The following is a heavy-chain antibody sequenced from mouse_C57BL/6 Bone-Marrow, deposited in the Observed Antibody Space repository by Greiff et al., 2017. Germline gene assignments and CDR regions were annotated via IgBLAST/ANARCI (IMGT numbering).Heavy chain of an antibody. CDR3: ARIEYDYGAY. CDR1: GFSLTTYGMG. Sequence: QVPLHLCGPGILPPSQTLSLTCSFSGFSLTTYGMGVGWLRPPSGMGLEWLVHIWWDADKYYNPALKNRITIAKDTSKTQEFHKIANVYTADTATYYCARIEYDYGAYWGQGTLVTVAA. V-gene: IGHV8-8*01. J-gene: IGHJ3*01. CDR2: IWWDADK. D-gene: IGHD2-4*01.